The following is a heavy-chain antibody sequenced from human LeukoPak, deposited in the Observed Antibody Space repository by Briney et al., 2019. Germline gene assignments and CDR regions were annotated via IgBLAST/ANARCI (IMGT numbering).Heavy chain of an antibody. V-gene: IGHV4-61*09. CDR1: GGSISSGSYY. J-gene: IGHJ5*02. CDR3: AREGLNMVRGVIPKEAWGWFDP. CDR2: IYTSGST. Sequence: PSETLSLTCTVSGGSISSGSYYWSWIRQPAGKGLEWIGHIYTSGSTNYNPSLKSRVTISVDTSKNQFSLKLSSVTAADTAVYYCAREGLNMVRGVIPKEAWGWFDPWGQGTLVTVSS. D-gene: IGHD3-10*01.